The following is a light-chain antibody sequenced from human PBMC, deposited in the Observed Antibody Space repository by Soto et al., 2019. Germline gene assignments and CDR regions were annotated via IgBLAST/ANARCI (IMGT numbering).Light chain of an antibody. J-gene: IGKJ5*01. CDR3: MQTLETPIT. CDR1: QSLLHRDGYMH. V-gene: IGKV2-28*01. Sequence: EIVMTQSPLPLPVTPGEPASISCRPSQSLLHRDGYMHLAWYVQRPGQSPHLLIYLGSHRAPGAPDRFSGSGSGTDFPLRITRVEAEDVGVYYCMQTLETPITFGPGTRLEI. CDR2: LGS.